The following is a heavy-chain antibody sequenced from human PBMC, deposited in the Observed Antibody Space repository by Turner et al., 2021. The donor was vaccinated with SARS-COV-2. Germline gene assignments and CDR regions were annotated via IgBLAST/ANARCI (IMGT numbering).Heavy chain of an antibody. J-gene: IGHJ5*02. CDR2: IYYSGST. CDR1: GGSINTSPYY. V-gene: IGHV4-39*01. Sequence: QLQLQESGPGLVKPSETLSVTCTVSGGSINTSPYYWGWIRQPPGKGLEWIGNIYYSGSTYYHPSLKSRIIISIDTSKNQFSLQVTSVTAADTAIYYCASRRGGSAAYNPWGQGTLVTVSS. CDR3: ASRRGGSAAYNP. D-gene: IGHD6-13*01.